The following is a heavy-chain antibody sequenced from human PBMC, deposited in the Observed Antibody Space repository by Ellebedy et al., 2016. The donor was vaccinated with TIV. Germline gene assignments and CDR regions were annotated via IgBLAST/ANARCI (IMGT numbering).Heavy chain of an antibody. J-gene: IGHJ4*02. CDR3: ARGSSGWMAIDY. V-gene: IGHV1-46*01. CDR2: INPSGGST. CDR1: GYTFTSYY. D-gene: IGHD6-19*01. Sequence: AASVKVSCKASGYTFTSYYMHWVRQAPGQGLEWMGIINPSGGSTSYAQKFQGRVTMTTDTSTSTAYMELRSLRSDDTAVYYCARGSSGWMAIDYWGQGTLVTVSS.